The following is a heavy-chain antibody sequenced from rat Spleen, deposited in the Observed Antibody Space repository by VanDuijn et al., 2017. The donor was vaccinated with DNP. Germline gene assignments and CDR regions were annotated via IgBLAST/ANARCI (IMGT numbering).Heavy chain of an antibody. CDR1: GFTFSDCN. J-gene: IGHJ4*01. V-gene: IGHV5S10*01. CDR2: IIYDGSRT. D-gene: IGHD1-11*01. CDR3: TTFEGRDA. Sequence: EVHLVESGGGLVHPGRSLKLSCATSGFTFSDCNMAWVRQAPKKGLEWVATIIYDGSRTYYRNSVKGRFTISRDNAKSTLYLQMDSLRSEDTATYYCTTFEGRDAWGQGTSVTVSS.